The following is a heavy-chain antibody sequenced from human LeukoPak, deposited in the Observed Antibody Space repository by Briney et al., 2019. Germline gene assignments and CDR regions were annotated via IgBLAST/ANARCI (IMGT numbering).Heavy chain of an antibody. CDR3: TSGNGGWSSPYYFYYMVV. CDR1: GGSVTNYY. D-gene: IGHD6-19*01. Sequence: SETLSLTCSVSGGSVTNYYWSWIRQTAGQGLERIGRVYTRGTSNYNPSLRSRVIISVDKSANQVSLRMTSVSAADTAVYYCTSGNGGWSSPYYFYYMVVWGKGTTVTVSS. CDR2: VYTRGTS. V-gene: IGHV4-4*07. J-gene: IGHJ6*03.